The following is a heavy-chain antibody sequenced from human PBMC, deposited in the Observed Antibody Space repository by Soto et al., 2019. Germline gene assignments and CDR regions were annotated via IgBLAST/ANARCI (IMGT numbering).Heavy chain of an antibody. CDR3: ARDPPLTYYYGSGAAFDI. CDR1: GFTFSSYS. V-gene: IGHV3-21*01. Sequence: PVGSLRLSCAASGFTFSSYSMNWVRQAPGKGLEWVSSISSSSSYIYYADSVKGRFTISRDNAKNSLYLQMNSLRAEDTAVYYCARDPPLTYYYGSGAAFDIWGQGTMVTVSS. J-gene: IGHJ3*02. CDR2: ISSSSSYI. D-gene: IGHD3-10*01.